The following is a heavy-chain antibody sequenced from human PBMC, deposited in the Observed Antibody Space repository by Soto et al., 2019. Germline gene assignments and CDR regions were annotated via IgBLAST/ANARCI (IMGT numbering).Heavy chain of an antibody. CDR1: GYTFTSYG. CDR3: ARFRGFGEPHHDAFDI. V-gene: IGHV1-18*01. CDR2: ISAYNGNT. D-gene: IGHD3-10*01. Sequence: QVQLVQSGAEVKKPGASVKVSCKASGYTFTSYGISWVRQAPGQGLEWMGWISAYNGNTNYAQKLQGRVTMTTDTATSTADMELRSLRSDDTAVYYCARFRGFGEPHHDAFDIWGQGTMVTVSS. J-gene: IGHJ3*02.